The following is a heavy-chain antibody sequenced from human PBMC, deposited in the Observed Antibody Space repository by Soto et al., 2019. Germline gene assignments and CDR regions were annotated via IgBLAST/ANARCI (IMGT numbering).Heavy chain of an antibody. CDR2: ISAYNGNT. Sequence: QVQLVQSGAEVKKPGASVKVSCKASGYTFTNFGISWVRQAPGQGLEWMGWISAYNGNTNYAKNSQGRVTMTTATSTRTAYMELMSLRSDDTGVYYCVRGETPIDYWDQGTLVTVPS. D-gene: IGHD1-26*01. CDR3: VRGETPIDY. J-gene: IGHJ4*01. V-gene: IGHV1-18*01. CDR1: GYTFTNFG.